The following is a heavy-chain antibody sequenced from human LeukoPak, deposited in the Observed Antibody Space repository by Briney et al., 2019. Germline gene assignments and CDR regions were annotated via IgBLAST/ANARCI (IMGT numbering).Heavy chain of an antibody. CDR2: INSGGRT. CDR3: AREMYYYDTSGYFAFDV. V-gene: IGHV3-53*01. J-gene: IGHJ3*01. D-gene: IGHD3-22*01. CDR1: GFTVSSNY. Sequence: GGSLRLSCAASGFTVSSNYMSWVRQAPGKGLEWVSLINSGGRTYYADSVKGRFTISRDNSKNTLYLQMNSLRAEDTAVYFCAREMYYYDTSGYFAFDVWGQGTMVTVSS.